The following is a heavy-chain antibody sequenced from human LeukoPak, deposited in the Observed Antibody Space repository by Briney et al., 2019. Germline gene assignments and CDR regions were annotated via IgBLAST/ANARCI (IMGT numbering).Heavy chain of an antibody. Sequence: GGSLRLSCAASGFTFSSYAMHWVHQAPGKGLEWVAVISYDGSNKYYADSVKGRFTISRDNSKNTLYLQMNSLRAEDTAVYYCARGPPGDYVLSHYYGMDVWGQGITVTVSS. V-gene: IGHV3-30*04. CDR1: GFTFSSYA. CDR3: ARGPPGDYVLSHYYGMDV. D-gene: IGHD4-17*01. J-gene: IGHJ6*02. CDR2: ISYDGSNK.